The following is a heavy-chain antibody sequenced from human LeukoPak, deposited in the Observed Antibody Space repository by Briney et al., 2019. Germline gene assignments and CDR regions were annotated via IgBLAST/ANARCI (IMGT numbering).Heavy chain of an antibody. CDR1: GFTFSSYG. CDR2: IRYDGSNK. CDR3: VSEDCSSTSCYICY. Sequence: PGGSLRLSCAASGFTFSSYGMHWVRQAPGKGLEWVAFIRYDGSNKYYADSVKGRFTISRDNSKNTLYLQMNSLRAEDTAVYYCVSEDCSSTSCYICYWGQGTLVTVSS. V-gene: IGHV3-30*02. J-gene: IGHJ4*02. D-gene: IGHD2-2*02.